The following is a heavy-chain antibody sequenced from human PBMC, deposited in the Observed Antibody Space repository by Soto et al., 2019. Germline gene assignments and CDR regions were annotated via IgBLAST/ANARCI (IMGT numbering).Heavy chain of an antibody. CDR3: ARESKYSSSWYPIHFDY. J-gene: IGHJ4*02. Sequence: SVKVSCKASGGTFSSYTISWVRQAPGQGLEWMGRIIPILGIANYAQKFQGRVTITADKSTSTAYMELSSLRSEDTAVYYCARESKYSSSWYPIHFDYWGQGTLVTVSS. D-gene: IGHD6-13*01. CDR2: IIPILGIA. CDR1: GGTFSSYT. V-gene: IGHV1-69*02.